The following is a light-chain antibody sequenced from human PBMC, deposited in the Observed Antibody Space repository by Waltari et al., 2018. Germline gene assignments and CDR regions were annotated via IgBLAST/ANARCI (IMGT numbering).Light chain of an antibody. V-gene: IGKV3-11*01. J-gene: IGKJ1*01. CDR1: QRVSSY. Sequence: EIVLTQSPATLSLSPGERATLSCRASQRVSSYLAWYQQKPGQAPRLLIYDASNRATGIPARLIGSGSGTDFTLTISSLEPEDFAVYYCQHRSNWPPWTFGKGPRWKSN. CDR3: QHRSNWPPWT. CDR2: DAS.